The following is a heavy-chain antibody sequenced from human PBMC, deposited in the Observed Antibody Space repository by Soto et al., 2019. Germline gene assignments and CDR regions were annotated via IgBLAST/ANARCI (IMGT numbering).Heavy chain of an antibody. CDR3: AKGPLVGANYKFYEMDV. CDR1: CSILTPA. D-gene: IGHD1-26*01. Sequence: RVSWAPACSILTPAMPWGRQARGHGLEWVSSFRGDGINTDYADAVKGRFTFSRDNSKNTVYLQMDNLRVEDTAGYHCAKGPLVGANYKFYEMDVWGQGTTGT. J-gene: IGHJ6*02. CDR2: FRGDGINT. V-gene: IGHV3-23*01.